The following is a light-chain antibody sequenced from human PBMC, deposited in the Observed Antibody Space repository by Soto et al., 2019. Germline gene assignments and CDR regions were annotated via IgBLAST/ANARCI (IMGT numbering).Light chain of an antibody. CDR1: QTISGN. CDR3: QQYNNWPPIT. J-gene: IGKJ5*01. Sequence: EIVMTQSPGTLSLSPGERATLSCRASQTISGNYLAWYQQKPGQAPRLLIYDTSTRATGIPDRFSGSGSGTEFTLTISSLQSEDFAVYYCQQYNNWPPITFGQGTRLEIK. CDR2: DTS. V-gene: IGKV3-15*01.